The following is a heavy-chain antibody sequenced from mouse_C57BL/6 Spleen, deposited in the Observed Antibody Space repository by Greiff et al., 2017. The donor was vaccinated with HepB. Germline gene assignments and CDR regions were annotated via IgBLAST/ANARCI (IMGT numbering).Heavy chain of an antibody. V-gene: IGHV1-69*01. CDR1: GYTFTSYW. J-gene: IGHJ1*03. CDR3: ARVPGYFDV. Sequence: VQLQQPGAELVMPGASVKLSCKASGYTFTSYWMHWVKQRPGQGLEWIGEIDPSDSYTNYNQKFKGKSTLTVDKSSSTAYMQLSSLTSEDSAVYYCARVPGYFDVWGTGTTVTVSS. CDR2: IDPSDSYT.